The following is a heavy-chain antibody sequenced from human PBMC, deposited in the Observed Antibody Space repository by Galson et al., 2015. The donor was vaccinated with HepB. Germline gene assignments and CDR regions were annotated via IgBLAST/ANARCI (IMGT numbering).Heavy chain of an antibody. J-gene: IGHJ4*02. CDR3: ARGNSSHYGLEY. CDR1: RFTFSDYY. Sequence: SLRLSCAASRFTFSDYYMSWIRQAPGKGLEWLSYISSSGSGIYYADSVKGRFTISRDNAKNSLYLQMNSLRAEDTAVYYCARGNSSHYGLEYWGQGTLVTVSS. D-gene: IGHD3-16*01. CDR2: ISSSGSGI. V-gene: IGHV3-11*01.